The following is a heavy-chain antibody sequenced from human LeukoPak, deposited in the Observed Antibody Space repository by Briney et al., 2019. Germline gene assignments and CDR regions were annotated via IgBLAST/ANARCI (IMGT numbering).Heavy chain of an antibody. V-gene: IGHV3-74*01. Sequence: PGGSLRLSCAASGFTFSSYWMHWVRQAPGKGLVWVSRSDGTNITYADSVKGRFNISRDNAKKTLYLQMNGLRADDTAVYYCARHPLKDWGQGTLVTVSS. CDR2: SDGTNI. CDR3: ARHPLKD. J-gene: IGHJ4*02. CDR1: GFTFSSYW.